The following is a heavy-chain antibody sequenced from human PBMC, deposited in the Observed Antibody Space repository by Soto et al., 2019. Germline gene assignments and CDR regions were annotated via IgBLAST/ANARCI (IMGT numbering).Heavy chain of an antibody. CDR3: ARDDSSGYYYGYYGMDV. Sequence: SVKVSCKASGYTFTGHYMHWVRQAPGQGLEWMGWINPNSGGTNYAQKFQGRVTMTRDTSISTAYMELSRLRSDDTAVYYCARDDSSGYYYGYYGMDVWGQGTTVTVSS. CDR1: GYTFTGHY. D-gene: IGHD3-22*01. J-gene: IGHJ6*02. V-gene: IGHV1-2*02. CDR2: INPNSGGT.